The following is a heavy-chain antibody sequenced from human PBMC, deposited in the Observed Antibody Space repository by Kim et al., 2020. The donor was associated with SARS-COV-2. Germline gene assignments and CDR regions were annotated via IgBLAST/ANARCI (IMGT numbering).Heavy chain of an antibody. J-gene: IGHJ4*02. V-gene: IGHV4-30-2*01. D-gene: IGHD3-22*01. CDR3: ARGNVGYYDSSGYSLDY. CDR1: GGSISSGGYS. Sequence: SETLSLTCAVSGGSISSGGYSWSWIRQPPGKGLEWIGYIYHSGSTYYNPSLKSRVTISVDRSKNQFSLKLSSVTAADTAVYYCARGNVGYYDSSGYSLDYWGQGTLVTVSS. CDR2: IYHSGST.